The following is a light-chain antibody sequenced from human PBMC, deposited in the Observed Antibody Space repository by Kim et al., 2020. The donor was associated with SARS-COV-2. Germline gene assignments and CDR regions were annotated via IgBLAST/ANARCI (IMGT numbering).Light chain of an antibody. CDR3: NSQDSSGYHRV. J-gene: IGLJ3*02. Sequence: SSELTQDPAVSVALGQTVRITCQGDSLRNYYASWYQQKPGQAPVLVIYGKNNRPSGIPDRFSGSSSGNTASLTITGAQAEDEADYYCNSQDSSGYHRVFG. CDR2: GKN. CDR1: SLRNYY. V-gene: IGLV3-19*01.